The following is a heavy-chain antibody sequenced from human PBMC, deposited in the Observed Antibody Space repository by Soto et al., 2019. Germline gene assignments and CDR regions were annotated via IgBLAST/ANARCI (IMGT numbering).Heavy chain of an antibody. CDR2: VSASGST. D-gene: IGHD1-1*01. Sequence: PSETLSLTCTVSGGSISGFFWTWVRQPPGMPLEGLGHVSASGSTACNPSLRSRLSLSLDVSKNRFSLELTSVTAADTATYFCARGGSTHYYYGLDVWGQGTTVTVSS. CDR3: ARGGSTHYYYGLDV. V-gene: IGHV4-4*07. J-gene: IGHJ6*02. CDR1: GGSISGFF.